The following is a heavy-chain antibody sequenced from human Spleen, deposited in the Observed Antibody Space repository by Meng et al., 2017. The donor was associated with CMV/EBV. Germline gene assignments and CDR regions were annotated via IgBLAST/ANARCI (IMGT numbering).Heavy chain of an antibody. Sequence: CTGSGVSISSYYWTWIRQPPGKGLEWIGYIYYRGNTNYNPSLKSRVTMSVDTSRNQFSLTLSSVTAADTAVYYCSRDYCGGDCYSLGHWGQGSLVTVSS. CDR2: IYYRGNT. CDR3: SRDYCGGDCYSLGH. V-gene: IGHV4-59*01. J-gene: IGHJ1*01. D-gene: IGHD2-21*01. CDR1: GVSISSYY.